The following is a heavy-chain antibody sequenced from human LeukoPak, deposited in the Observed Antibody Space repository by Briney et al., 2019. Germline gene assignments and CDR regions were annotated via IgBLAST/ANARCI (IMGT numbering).Heavy chain of an antibody. CDR2: IIPIFGTA. J-gene: IGHJ6*03. CDR1: GGTFSSYA. V-gene: IGHV1-69*05. D-gene: IGHD4-17*01. CDR3: ARSDTVTTFYYYYYMDV. Sequence: SVKVSCKASGGTFSSYAISWVRQAPGQGLEWMGGIIPIFGTANYAQKVQGRVTITTYESTRTAYMELSSLRSEDTAVYYCARSDTVTTFYYYYYMDVWGKGTTVTVSS.